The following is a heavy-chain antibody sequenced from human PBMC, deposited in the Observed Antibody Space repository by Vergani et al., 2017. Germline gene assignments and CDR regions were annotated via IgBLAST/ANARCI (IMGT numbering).Heavy chain of an antibody. CDR1: GYSIRNGYY. CDR2: IYHSGST. D-gene: IGHD5-12*01. Sequence: QVQLQESGPGLVEPSETLSLTCAVSGYSIRNGYYWGWIRQPPGKGLECIGSIYHSGSTHYNPSLKSRVTIAVDTSKKDFSLKVTSVTAADTAVYYCTRQPQEGASGPPSVPTWGQGISVIVSS. J-gene: IGHJ4*02. V-gene: IGHV4-38-2*01. CDR3: TRQPQEGASGPPSVPT.